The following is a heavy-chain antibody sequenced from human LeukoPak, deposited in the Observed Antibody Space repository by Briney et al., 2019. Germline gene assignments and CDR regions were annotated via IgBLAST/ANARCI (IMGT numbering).Heavy chain of an antibody. CDR1: AGSISSNSYY. J-gene: IGHJ5*02. Sequence: SETLSLTCTVSAGSISSNSYYWGWIRQPPGKGLQWNGSIYYSGSTYYNPSLKSRVTISVDTSKNQFSLKLNSVTAADTAVYYCARNKYYYGSGNYGVPNWFDPWGQGTLVTVSS. V-gene: IGHV4-39*01. D-gene: IGHD3-10*01. CDR3: ARNKYYYGSGNYGVPNWFDP. CDR2: IYYSGST.